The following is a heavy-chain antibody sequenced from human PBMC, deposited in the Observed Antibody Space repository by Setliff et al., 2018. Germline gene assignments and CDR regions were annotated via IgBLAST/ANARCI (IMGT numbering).Heavy chain of an antibody. J-gene: IGHJ4*02. Sequence: GGSLRLSCTASGFTFRKHALAWVRQAPGKGLQWVSSVSGSGMTRDYTDSVKGRFTVSRDSSQNKIHLQMDGLRAEDTGKYFCARADSDSYYPYYFDFWGQGVLVTVSS. CDR1: GFTFRKHA. V-gene: IGHV3-23*01. D-gene: IGHD3-22*01. CDR2: VSGSGMTR. CDR3: ARADSDSYYPYYFDF.